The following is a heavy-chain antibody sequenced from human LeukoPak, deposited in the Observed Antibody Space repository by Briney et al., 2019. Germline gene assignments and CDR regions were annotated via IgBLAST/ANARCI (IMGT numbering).Heavy chain of an antibody. CDR2: ISGSGGST. V-gene: IGHV3-23*01. D-gene: IGHD2-15*01. CDR1: GLTFSSYA. J-gene: IGHJ4*02. CDR3: AKDAGYCSGGSCPHYFDY. Sequence: GPLRLSCAASGLTFSSYAMSWVRQAPGKGLEWVSAISGSGGSTYYADSVKGRFTISRDNSKNTLYLQMNSLRAEDTAVYYCAKDAGYCSGGSCPHYFDYWGQGTLVTVSS.